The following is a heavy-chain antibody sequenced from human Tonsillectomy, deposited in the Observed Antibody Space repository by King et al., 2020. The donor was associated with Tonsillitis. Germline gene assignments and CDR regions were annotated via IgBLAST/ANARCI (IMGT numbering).Heavy chain of an antibody. V-gene: IGHV4-59*01. CDR1: GGSISNYY. CDR3: ARGNTPRGYYYYGMDV. Sequence: VQLQESGPGLVKPSETLSLTCTVSGGSISNYYWSWIRQPPGKGLEWIGYIYYSGSSNYNPSLKSRVTISVDTSKNQFSLKLSSVTAADRAVYYCARGNTPRGYYYYGMDVWGQGTTVTVPS. D-gene: IGHD5-18*01. J-gene: IGHJ6*02. CDR2: IYYSGSS.